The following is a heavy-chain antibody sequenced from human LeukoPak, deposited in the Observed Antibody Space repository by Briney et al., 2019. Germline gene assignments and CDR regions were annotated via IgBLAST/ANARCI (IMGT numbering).Heavy chain of an antibody. CDR3: ARDASLYSNYGWFDP. D-gene: IGHD4-11*01. CDR2: INHSGGST. Sequence: GASVKVSCKASGYTFTSYYIHWVRQAPGQGLEWMGIINHSGGSTSYAQKFQGRVTMTRDTSMSTVYMELSSLRSEDTAVYYCARDASLYSNYGWFDPWGQGTLVTVSS. V-gene: IGHV1-46*01. J-gene: IGHJ5*02. CDR1: GYTFTSYY.